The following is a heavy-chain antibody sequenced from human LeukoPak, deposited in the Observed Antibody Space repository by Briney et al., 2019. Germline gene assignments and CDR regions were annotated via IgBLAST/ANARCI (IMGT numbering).Heavy chain of an antibody. V-gene: IGHV3-7*01. J-gene: IGHJ4*02. CDR1: GFIFSNYW. D-gene: IGHD1-1*01. CDR3: ARDVLVRPLRYYFDF. Sequence: GGSLRLSCAASGFIFSNYWMSWVRQAPGKGLECVATIKLDGSEKYYVDSVKGRFTTSRDNTKNSLYLQMNSLRAEDTGVYYCARDVLVRPLRYYFDFWGQGALVTVSS. CDR2: IKLDGSEK.